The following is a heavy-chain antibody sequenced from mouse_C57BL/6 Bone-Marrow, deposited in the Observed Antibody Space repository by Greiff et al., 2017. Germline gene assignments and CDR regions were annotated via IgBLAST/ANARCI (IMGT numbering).Heavy chain of an antibody. CDR1: GYTFTDHT. J-gene: IGHJ2*01. D-gene: IGHD1-1*01. CDR3: ARHYYYGSRYFDY. CDR2: IYPRDGST. Sequence: QVQLQQSDAELVKPGASVKISCKVSGYTFTDHTLHWMKQRPEQGLEWIGYIYPRDGSTKYNEKFKGKATLTADKSSSTAYMHLNSLTSEDSAVYFCARHYYYGSRYFDYWGQGTTLTVSS. V-gene: IGHV1-78*01.